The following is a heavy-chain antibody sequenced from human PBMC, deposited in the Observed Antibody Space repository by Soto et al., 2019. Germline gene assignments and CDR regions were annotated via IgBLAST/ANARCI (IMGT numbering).Heavy chain of an antibody. Sequence: EVQLVESGGGLVQPGGSLKLSCAVSGFTFSGSAMHWVRQASGKGLEWVGRIRSKSNSYATAYAASVKGRFTISRDDSKNTAYLQMNGLKAEDTAVYYCTRGYGVYVRDYWGQRALVTVSS. CDR2: IRSKSNSYAT. V-gene: IGHV3-73*01. J-gene: IGHJ4*02. CDR3: TRGYGVYVRDY. D-gene: IGHD4-17*01. CDR1: GFTFSGSA.